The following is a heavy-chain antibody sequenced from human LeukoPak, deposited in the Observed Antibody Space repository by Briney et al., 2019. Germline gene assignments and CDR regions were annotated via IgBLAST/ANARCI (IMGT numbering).Heavy chain of an antibody. CDR1: GGSFSGYY. J-gene: IGHJ6*03. CDR3: AREVLIGYDYYYMDV. D-gene: IGHD4/OR15-4a*01. Sequence: SETLSLTCAVYGGSFSGYYWSWIRQPPGEGLEWIGEIYHSGSTNYNPSLKSRVTMSVDTSKNQFSLKLTSVTAADTAVYYCAREVLIGYDYYYMDVWGKGTTVTVSS. CDR2: IYHSGST. V-gene: IGHV4-34*01.